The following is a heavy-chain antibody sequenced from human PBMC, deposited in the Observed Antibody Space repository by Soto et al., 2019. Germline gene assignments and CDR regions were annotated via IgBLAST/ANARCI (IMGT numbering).Heavy chain of an antibody. D-gene: IGHD2-2*01. V-gene: IGHV4-59*08. CDR1: GGSISSYY. J-gene: IGHJ4*02. Sequence: PSETLSLTCTVSGGSISSYYWSWIRQPPGKGLEWIGNIYYSGSASYNPSLKSRVTISVDTSKNQVSLKLSSVTVADTAVYYCARHVVPAANYFAYWGQGTLVTVSS. CDR2: IYYSGSA. CDR3: ARHVVPAANYFAY.